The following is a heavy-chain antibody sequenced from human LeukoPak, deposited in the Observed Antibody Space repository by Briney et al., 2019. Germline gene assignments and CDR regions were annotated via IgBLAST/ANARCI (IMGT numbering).Heavy chain of an antibody. CDR1: GFTFSSYG. D-gene: IGHD5-24*01. V-gene: IGHV3-30*18. CDR2: ISYDGSNK. Sequence: GGSLRLSCAASGFTFSSYGMHWVRQAPGKGLEWVAVISYDGSNKYYADSVKGRFTISRDNSKNTLYLQMNSLRAEDTAVYYCAKGRDGYNNGDAFDIWGQGTMVTVSS. CDR3: AKGRDGYNNGDAFDI. J-gene: IGHJ3*02.